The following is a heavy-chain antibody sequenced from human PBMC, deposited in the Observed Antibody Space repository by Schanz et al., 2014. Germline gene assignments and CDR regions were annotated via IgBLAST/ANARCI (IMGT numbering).Heavy chain of an antibody. CDR3: ARDEGKDGYNLAFDV. V-gene: IGHV3-23*04. D-gene: IGHD5-12*01. Sequence: EVQLVESGGGLVKPGGSLRLSCAASGITFSDYAMSWVRQAPGKGLEWVSTIASGGSHTFYADSVTGRFTISRDNSKNMVFLQMNSLRVEDTAIYYCARDEGKDGYNLAFDVWGQGTLVTVSS. CDR1: GITFSDYA. CDR2: IASGGSHT. J-gene: IGHJ3*01.